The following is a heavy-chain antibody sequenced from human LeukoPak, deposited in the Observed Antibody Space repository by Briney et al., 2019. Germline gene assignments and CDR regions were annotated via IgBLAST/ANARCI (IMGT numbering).Heavy chain of an antibody. Sequence: ASVKVSCKASGGTFSSYAISWVRQAPGQGLEWMGGIIPIFGTANYAQKFQGRVTITADESTSTAYMELSSLRSEDTAVYYCARATTYSNYYYYYMDVWGKGTTVTVSS. D-gene: IGHD4-11*01. CDR3: ARATTYSNYYYYYMDV. CDR2: IIPIFGTA. J-gene: IGHJ6*03. V-gene: IGHV1-69*01. CDR1: GGTFSSYA.